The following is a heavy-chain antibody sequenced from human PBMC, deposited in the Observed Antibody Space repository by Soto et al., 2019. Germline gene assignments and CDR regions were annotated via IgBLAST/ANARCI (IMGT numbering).Heavy chain of an antibody. D-gene: IGHD6-19*01. V-gene: IGHV3-21*01. CDR2: ISSSSSYI. J-gene: IGHJ6*02. Sequence: GGSLRLSCAASGFNFSSYSMNWVRQAPGKGLEWVSSISSSSSYIYYADSVKGRFTISRDNAKNSLYLQMNSLRAEDTAVYYCARVVRIVVAGTRGETGYYYYGMDVWGQGTTVTVSS. CDR3: ARVVRIVVAGTRGETGYYYYGMDV. CDR1: GFNFSSYS.